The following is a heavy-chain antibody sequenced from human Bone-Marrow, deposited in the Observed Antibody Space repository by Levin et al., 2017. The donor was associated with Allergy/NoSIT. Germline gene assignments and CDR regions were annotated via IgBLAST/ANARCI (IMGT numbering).Heavy chain of an antibody. CDR1: GFIFTSHA. V-gene: IGHV3-23*01. J-gene: IGHJ4*02. CDR3: AKTPKKNFGESQYYYFDS. D-gene: IGHD3-3*01. Sequence: GESLKISCVASGFIFTSHAMTWVRQAPGKGLEWVSAISGTGGSIYDADFVKGRFTISRDNSKNTLYLQINNLRVDDTAVYYCAKTPKKNFGESQYYYFDSWGQGTLVSVSS. CDR2: ISGTGGSI.